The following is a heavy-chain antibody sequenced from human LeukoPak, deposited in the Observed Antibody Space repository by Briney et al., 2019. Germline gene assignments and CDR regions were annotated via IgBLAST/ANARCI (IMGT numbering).Heavy chain of an antibody. CDR1: GDSVSSYSAA. CDR2: TYYRSKWYH. Sequence: SQTLSLTCVISGDSVSSYSAAWDWNRQSPSRGLEWLGRTYYRSKWYHDYALFVKSRITNNPDTSKNQFSLQLNSVTPEDTAIYFCARDGGSDFHYFYSWGQGTLVSV. V-gene: IGHV6-1*01. CDR3: ARDGGSDFHYFYS. D-gene: IGHD3-9*01. J-gene: IGHJ1*01.